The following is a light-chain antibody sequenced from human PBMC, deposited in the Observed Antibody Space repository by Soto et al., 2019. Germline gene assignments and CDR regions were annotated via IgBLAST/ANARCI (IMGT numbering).Light chain of an antibody. CDR1: SIDVGDYNY. J-gene: IGLJ3*02. Sequence: QSALTQPPSASGSPGQSVTISCTGTSIDVGDYNYVSWYQQHPGKAPLLMIYYVTKRPSGVPYRLSGSKCANTSSRTVCGVQDEAEAYFYCSPYAGSNLLFGGGTKLTVL. CDR2: YVT. V-gene: IGLV2-8*01. CDR3: SPYAGSNLL.